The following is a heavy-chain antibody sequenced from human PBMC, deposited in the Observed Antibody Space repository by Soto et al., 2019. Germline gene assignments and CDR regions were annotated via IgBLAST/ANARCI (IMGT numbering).Heavy chain of an antibody. D-gene: IGHD2-15*01. Sequence: ASVKVSCKTSGYTFTNYGISWVRQAPGQGLEWMGWITTDKGKTTYAQKFQGRVTMTTDTSTSTAYMELSSLRSEDTAVYYCASGYCSGGSCYHNIDYWGQGTLVTVSS. CDR1: GYTFTNYG. CDR2: ITTDKGKT. V-gene: IGHV1-18*01. J-gene: IGHJ4*02. CDR3: ASGYCSGGSCYHNIDY.